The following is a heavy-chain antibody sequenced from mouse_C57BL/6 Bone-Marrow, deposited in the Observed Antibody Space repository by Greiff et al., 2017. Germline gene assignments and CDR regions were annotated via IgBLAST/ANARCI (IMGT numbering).Heavy chain of an antibody. CDR3: SPTVVEGDY. V-gene: IGHV1-64*01. CDR2: IHPNSGST. CDR1: GYTFTSYW. J-gene: IGHJ2*01. D-gene: IGHD1-1*01. Sequence: QVQLQQPGAELVKPGASVKLSCKASGYTFTSYWMHWLKQRPGQGLEWIGMIHPNSGSTNYNEKFKSKATLTVDKSSSTAYMQLSSLTSEDSAVYYCSPTVVEGDYWGQGTTLTVSS.